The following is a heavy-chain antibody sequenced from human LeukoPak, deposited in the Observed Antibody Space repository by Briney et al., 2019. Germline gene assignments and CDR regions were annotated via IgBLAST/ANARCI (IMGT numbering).Heavy chain of an antibody. Sequence: PSETLSLTCTVSGGSISSYYWSWIRQPPGKGLEWIGYIYYSGSTNYNPSLKSRATISVDTSKNQFSLKLSSVTAADTAVYYCARGWSREQQLVDYFDYWGQGTLVTVSS. CDR2: IYYSGST. CDR1: GGSISSYY. V-gene: IGHV4-59*01. D-gene: IGHD6-13*01. CDR3: ARGWSREQQLVDYFDY. J-gene: IGHJ4*02.